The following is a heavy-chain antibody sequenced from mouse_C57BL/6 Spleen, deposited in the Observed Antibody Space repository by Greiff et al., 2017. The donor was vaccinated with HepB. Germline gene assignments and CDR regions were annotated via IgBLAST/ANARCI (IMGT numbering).Heavy chain of an antibody. CDR2: IDPSDSYT. Sequence: QVQLQQPGAELVKPGASVKLSCKASGYTFTSYWMQWVKQRPGQGLEWIGEIDPSDSYTNYNQKFKGKATLTVETSSSTAYMQLSSLTSEDSAVYYCARRSWVPLYYFDYWGQGTTLTVSS. CDR3: ARRSWVPLYYFDY. D-gene: IGHD4-1*01. V-gene: IGHV1-50*01. CDR1: GYTFTSYW. J-gene: IGHJ2*01.